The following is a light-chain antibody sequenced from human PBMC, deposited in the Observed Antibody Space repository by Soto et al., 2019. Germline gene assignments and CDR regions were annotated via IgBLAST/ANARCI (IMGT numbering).Light chain of an antibody. V-gene: IGKV4-1*01. CDR3: MQALQTPA. CDR1: QSVLYSANGRNY. J-gene: IGKJ5*01. CDR2: LAS. Sequence: DIVVTQSPDSLAVSLGERATIKCKSSQSVLYSANGRNYLAWYQVKPGQPPKLLIYLASTRASGVPDRFSGSGSGTDFTLKISRVEAEDVGVYYCMQALQTPAFGQGTRLEIK.